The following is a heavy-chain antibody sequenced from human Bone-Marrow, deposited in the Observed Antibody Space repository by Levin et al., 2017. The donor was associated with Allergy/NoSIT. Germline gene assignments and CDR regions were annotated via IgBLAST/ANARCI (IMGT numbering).Heavy chain of an antibody. Sequence: RTSETLSLTCTVSGGSISSGGYYWSWIRQHPGKGLEWIGYIYYSGSTYYYPSLKSRVSISVDTSNNRFSLKLIPVTAADTAVDYCARAADTAAYALDVWGQGTTVTVSS. CDR3: ARAADTAAYALDV. J-gene: IGHJ6*02. CDR2: IYYSGST. V-gene: IGHV4-31*03. CDR1: GGSISSGGYY. D-gene: IGHD5-18*01.